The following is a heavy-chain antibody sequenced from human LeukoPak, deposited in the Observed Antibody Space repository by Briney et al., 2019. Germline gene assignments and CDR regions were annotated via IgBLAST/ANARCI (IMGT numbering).Heavy chain of an antibody. D-gene: IGHD6-19*01. Sequence: PGGSLRLSCIGTGFTFSSDAMGWVRQAPGKGLEWVSSIFGSGTTYYADAVKGRFTISRDNSKNTLYLQVNSLRAEDTALYYCVKGDSSGWFWGQGTLVTVSS. CDR1: GFTFSSDA. CDR3: VKGDSSGWF. V-gene: IGHV3-23*01. J-gene: IGHJ4*02. CDR2: IFGSGTT.